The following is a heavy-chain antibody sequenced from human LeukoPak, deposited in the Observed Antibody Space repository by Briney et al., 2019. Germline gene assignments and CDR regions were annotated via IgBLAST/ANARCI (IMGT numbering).Heavy chain of an antibody. Sequence: GGSLRLSCAAPGFTFTSYAMSWVRQAPGKGLEWVSVIRGSGSSTYYPNSENGRHTISRDKSKNTLYLQMNSLRAEDTAVYYCAKAPVVVPAAIHYWGQGTLVTVSS. J-gene: IGHJ4*02. CDR3: AKAPVVVPAAIHY. D-gene: IGHD2-2*02. V-gene: IGHV3-23*01. CDR1: GFTFTSYA. CDR2: IRGSGSST.